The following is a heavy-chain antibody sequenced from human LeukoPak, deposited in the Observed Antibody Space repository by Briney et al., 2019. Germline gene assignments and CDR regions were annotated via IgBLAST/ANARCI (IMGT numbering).Heavy chain of an antibody. CDR2: IKQDGSEK. CDR3: ARSYSSGWFAFDY. D-gene: IGHD6-19*01. J-gene: IGHJ4*02. Sequence: GGSLRLSCAASGFTFSSYWMSWVRQASGKGLEWVANIKQDGSEKYYVDSVKGRFTISRDNAKNSLYLQMNSLRAEDTAVYYCARSYSSGWFAFDYWGQGALVTVSS. CDR1: GFTFSSYW. V-gene: IGHV3-7*01.